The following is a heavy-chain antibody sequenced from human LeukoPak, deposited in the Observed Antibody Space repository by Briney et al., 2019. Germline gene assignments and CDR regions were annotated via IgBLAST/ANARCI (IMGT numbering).Heavy chain of an antibody. Sequence: SETLSLTCAVYGGSFSGYYWSWIRQPPGKGLEWVGEINHSGSTNYNPSLKSRVTISVDTSKNQFSLKLSSVTAADTAVYYCARVQPLGSGWYHPLTGYFDYWGQGTLVTVSS. CDR1: GGSFSGYY. D-gene: IGHD6-19*01. CDR3: ARVQPLGSGWYHPLTGYFDY. V-gene: IGHV4-34*01. J-gene: IGHJ4*02. CDR2: INHSGST.